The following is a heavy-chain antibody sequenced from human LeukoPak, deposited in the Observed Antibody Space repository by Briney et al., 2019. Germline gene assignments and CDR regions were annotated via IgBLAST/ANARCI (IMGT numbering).Heavy chain of an antibody. D-gene: IGHD1-26*01. CDR3: AREGVGATDY. CDR2: ISSGSVTI. J-gene: IGHJ4*02. Sequence: GGSLRLPCAASGFPFSSYSMNWVRQAPGKGLEWVSYISSGSVTIYYADSVKGRFTISRDNAKNSLYLQMNSLRDEDTAVYYCAREGVGATDYWGQGTLVTVSS. CDR1: GFPFSSYS. V-gene: IGHV3-48*02.